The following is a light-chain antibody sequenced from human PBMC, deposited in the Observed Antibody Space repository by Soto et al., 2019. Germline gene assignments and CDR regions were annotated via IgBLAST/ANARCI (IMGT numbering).Light chain of an antibody. CDR3: QQSYTFLYN. CDR1: QSIATY. J-gene: IGKJ2*01. CDR2: GTS. V-gene: IGKV1-39*01. Sequence: DIQMTQSPSSLSAPVGDRVTITCRASQSIATYFNWYQQKPGKAPRLLIYGTSSLQSGVPSRFSGSGSGTDFTLSISSLQPEDFATYYCQQSYTFLYNFGQGTKLEMK.